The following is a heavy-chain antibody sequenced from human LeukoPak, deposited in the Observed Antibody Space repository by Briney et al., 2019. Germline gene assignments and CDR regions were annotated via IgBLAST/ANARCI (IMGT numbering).Heavy chain of an antibody. CDR3: ARGTGRFGEFIFDY. V-gene: IGHV3-21*01. CDR2: ISSRSSYI. D-gene: IGHD3-10*01. Sequence: PGGSLRLSCAASGFTFSSYSMNWVRQAPGKGLEWVSSISSRSSYIYYADSVKGRFTISRDNAKNSLYLQMNSLRAEDTAVYYCARGTGRFGEFIFDYWGQGTLVTVSS. J-gene: IGHJ4*02. CDR1: GFTFSSYS.